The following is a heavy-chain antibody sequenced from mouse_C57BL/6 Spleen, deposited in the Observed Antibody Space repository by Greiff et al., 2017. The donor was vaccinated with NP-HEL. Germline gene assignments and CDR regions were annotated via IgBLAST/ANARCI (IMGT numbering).Heavy chain of an antibody. J-gene: IGHJ3*01. CDR2: ISDGGSYT. V-gene: IGHV5-4*01. D-gene: IGHD2-10*01. CDR1: GFTFSSYA. Sequence: EVQGVESGGGLVKPGGSLKLSCAASGFTFSSYAMSWVRQTPEKRLEWVATISDGGSYTYYPDNVKGRFTISRDNAKNNLYLQMSHLKSEDTAMYYCASLLHAYWGQGTLVTVSA. CDR3: ASLLHAY.